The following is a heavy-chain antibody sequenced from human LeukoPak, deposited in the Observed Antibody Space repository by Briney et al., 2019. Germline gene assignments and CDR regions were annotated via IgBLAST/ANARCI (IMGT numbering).Heavy chain of an antibody. Sequence: SETLSLTCAVYGGSFSGYYWSWIRQPPGKGLEWIGEINHSGSTNYNPSLKSRVTISVDTSKNQFSLKLSSVTAADTAVYYCARESSKHHIVVVNATRYFDYWGQGTLVTVSS. V-gene: IGHV4-34*01. CDR2: INHSGST. CDR1: GGSFSGYY. D-gene: IGHD2-21*01. J-gene: IGHJ4*02. CDR3: ARESSKHHIVVVNATRYFDY.